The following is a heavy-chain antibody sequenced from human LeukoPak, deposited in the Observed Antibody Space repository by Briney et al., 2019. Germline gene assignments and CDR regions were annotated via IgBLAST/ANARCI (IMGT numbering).Heavy chain of an antibody. CDR3: AKEWDDAFDI. CDR1: GFTFSTYA. Sequence: PGGTLRLSCAASGFTFSTYAMSWVRQAPGKGLEWVSGISGSGGSTFYADSVKGRFTISRDNSKNTLYLQMNSLRAEDTALYYCAKEWDDAFDIWGQGTMVTVSS. CDR2: ISGSGGST. J-gene: IGHJ3*02. V-gene: IGHV3-23*01. D-gene: IGHD1-26*01.